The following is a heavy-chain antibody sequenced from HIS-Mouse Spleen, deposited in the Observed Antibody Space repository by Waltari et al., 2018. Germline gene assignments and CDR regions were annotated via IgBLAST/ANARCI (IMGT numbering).Heavy chain of an antibody. CDR2: ISYDGSNK. Sequence: QVQLVQSGAEVKKPGASVKVSCKASGFTFSSYAMHWVRQAPGKGLEWVAVISYDGSNKYYADSVKGRFTISRDNSKNTLYLQMNSLRAEDTAVYYCARGFVDTAMVDYWGQGTLVTVSS. J-gene: IGHJ4*02. V-gene: IGHV3-30-3*01. CDR3: ARGFVDTAMVDY. D-gene: IGHD5-18*01. CDR1: GFTFSSYA.